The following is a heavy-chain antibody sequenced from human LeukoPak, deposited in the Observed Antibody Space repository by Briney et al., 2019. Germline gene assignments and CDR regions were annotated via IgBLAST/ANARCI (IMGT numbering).Heavy chain of an antibody. Sequence: GGSLRLSCAASGFTFSSCGMHWVRQAPGKGLEWVAVISYDGSNKYYADSVKGRFTISRDNSKNTLYLQMNSLRAEDTAVYYCAKDRYYYGSGSPGWFDPWGQGTLVTVSS. CDR1: GFTFSSCG. V-gene: IGHV3-30*18. J-gene: IGHJ5*02. D-gene: IGHD3-10*01. CDR2: ISYDGSNK. CDR3: AKDRYYYGSGSPGWFDP.